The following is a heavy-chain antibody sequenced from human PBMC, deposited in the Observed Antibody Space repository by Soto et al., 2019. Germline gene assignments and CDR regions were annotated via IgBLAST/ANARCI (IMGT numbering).Heavy chain of an antibody. CDR2: VYYSGST. D-gene: IGHD3-22*01. J-gene: IGHJ4*02. CDR1: GGSISRDGYY. CDR3: ARASTGLYYDTTGYYAY. V-gene: IGHV4-31*03. Sequence: QVQLQESGPGLVKPSQTLSLTCTVSGGSISRDGYYWSWIRQHPGKGLEWIGYVYYSGSTFYNPSLKSRDTIATDRSKTQFSLNLSSMTAADTAVYYCARASTGLYYDTTGYYAYWGQGALVIVSS.